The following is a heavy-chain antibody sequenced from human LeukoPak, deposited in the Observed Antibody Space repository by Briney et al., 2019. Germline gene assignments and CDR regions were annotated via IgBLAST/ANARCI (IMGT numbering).Heavy chain of an antibody. D-gene: IGHD3-22*01. CDR3: ARDRRYYDSSGYYYNRQFDY. V-gene: IGHV1-18*01. CDR1: GYTFTSYG. J-gene: IGHJ4*02. Sequence: ASVKVSCKASGYTFTSYGISWVRQAPGQGLEWMGWISAYNGNTNYAQKLQGRVTMTTDTSTSTAYMELRSLRSDDTAVYYCARDRRYYDSSGYYYNRQFDYWGQGTLVTVSS. CDR2: ISAYNGNT.